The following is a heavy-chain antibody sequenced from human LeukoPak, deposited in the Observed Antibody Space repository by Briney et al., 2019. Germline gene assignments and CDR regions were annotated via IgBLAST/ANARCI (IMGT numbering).Heavy chain of an antibody. Sequence: ASVKVSCKASGYTFTGYFIQWVRQAPGQGLEWMGRINPNSGGTNYAQKFQGRVTMTRDTSISTAYMELSRLRSDDTAVYYCARGRTIFGVVTHLFDYWGQGTLVTVSS. D-gene: IGHD3-3*01. CDR1: GYTFTGYF. V-gene: IGHV1-2*06. CDR3: ARGRTIFGVVTHLFDY. J-gene: IGHJ4*02. CDR2: INPNSGGT.